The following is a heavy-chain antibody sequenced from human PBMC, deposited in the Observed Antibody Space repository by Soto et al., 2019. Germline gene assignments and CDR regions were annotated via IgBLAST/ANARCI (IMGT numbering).Heavy chain of an antibody. CDR3: ARDNRVGYCSSTSCSTPNWFDP. CDR1: GGTFSSYA. J-gene: IGHJ5*02. CDR2: IIPIFGTA. V-gene: IGHV1-69*06. D-gene: IGHD2-2*03. Sequence: GASVKVSCKASGGTFSSYAISWVRQAPGQGLEWMGGIIPIFGTANYAQKFQGRVTITADKSTSTAYMELSSLRSEDTAVYYCARDNRVGYCSSTSCSTPNWFDPWGQGTLVTVSS.